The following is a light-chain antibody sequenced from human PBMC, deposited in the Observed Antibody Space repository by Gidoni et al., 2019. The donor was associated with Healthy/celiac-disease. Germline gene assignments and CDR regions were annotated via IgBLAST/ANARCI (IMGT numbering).Light chain of an antibody. CDR3: QQYNSYPWT. CDR1: PYISSW. Sequence: DIQMTQSPSTLSASVGDRVTITCRASPYISSWLAWYQHKPGKAPKLLIYKASSLESGVPSMFSGSVSETEFTLTISSLQPDDFATYYCQQYNSYPWTFGQGTKVEIK. J-gene: IGKJ1*01. CDR2: KAS. V-gene: IGKV1-5*03.